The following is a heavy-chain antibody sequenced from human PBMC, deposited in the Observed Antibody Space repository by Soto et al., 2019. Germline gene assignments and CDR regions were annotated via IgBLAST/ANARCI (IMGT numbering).Heavy chain of an antibody. CDR2: IYHSGST. V-gene: IGHV4-30-2*01. CDR3: ARGRYCSSTSCSDFDY. J-gene: IGHJ4*02. Sequence: LTCAVSGGSISSGGYSWSWIRQPPGKGLEWIGYIYHSGSTYYNPSLKSRVTISVDRSKKQFSLKLSSVTAADTAVYYCARGRYCSSTSCSDFDYCGQGTLVPV. CDR1: GGSISSGGYS. D-gene: IGHD2-2*01.